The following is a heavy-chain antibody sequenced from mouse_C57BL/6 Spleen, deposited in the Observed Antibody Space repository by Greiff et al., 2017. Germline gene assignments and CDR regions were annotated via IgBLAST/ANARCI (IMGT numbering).Heavy chain of an antibody. D-gene: IGHD1-1*01. CDR2: ICPGRGST. J-gene: IGHJ4*01. CDR1: GYTFTDYY. V-gene: IGHV1-77*01. CDR3: ARFAYG. Sequence: QVQLQQSGAELVKPGASVKISCKASGYTFTDYYINWVKQRPGQGLEWIGKICPGRGSTYYNEKFKGKAALTADKSSSTAYMQLSSLTSDDSAVYFCARFAYGWGQGTSDTVSA.